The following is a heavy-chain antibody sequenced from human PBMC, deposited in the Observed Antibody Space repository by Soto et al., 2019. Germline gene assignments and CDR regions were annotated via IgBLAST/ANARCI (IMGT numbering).Heavy chain of an antibody. CDR2: MNAGVGNT. D-gene: IGHD5-18*01. V-gene: IGHV1-3*01. J-gene: IGHJ4*02. CDR1: GYTFTDYA. CDR3: ARDTGYTFGSLNY. Sequence: HVELVQSGADVKKPGASVTISCKASGYTFTDYALHWVRQAPGQRLEWMGWMNAGVGNTLYSQKFQGMITITRDTSASTAYMELHSRNSEDTAIYYCARDTGYTFGSLNYWGPGTLVTVSS.